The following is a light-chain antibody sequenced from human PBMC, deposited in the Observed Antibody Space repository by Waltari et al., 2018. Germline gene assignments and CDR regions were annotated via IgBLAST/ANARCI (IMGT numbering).Light chain of an antibody. V-gene: IGKV1-39*01. J-gene: IGKJ1*01. Sequence: DIQMTQSPSSLSASVGDRVTITCQASQSISTSLNWYQQKPGKAPKLLIYAASSLASGVPSRFSGSGSGTDFTLTINSLQPDDFATYYCQQYSSFSTFGLGTKV. CDR1: QSISTS. CDR3: QQYSSFST. CDR2: AAS.